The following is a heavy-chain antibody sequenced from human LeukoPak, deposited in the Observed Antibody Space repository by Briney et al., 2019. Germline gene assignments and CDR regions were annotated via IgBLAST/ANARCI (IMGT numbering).Heavy chain of an antibody. Sequence: SVKVSCNASGGTFSSYAISWVRQAPGQGLEWMGGIIPIFGTANYAQKFQGRVTITTDESTSTAYMELSSLRSEDTAVYYCARDGLVGATYFDYWGQGTLVTVSS. V-gene: IGHV1-69*05. CDR1: GGTFSSYA. D-gene: IGHD1-26*01. CDR2: IIPIFGTA. J-gene: IGHJ4*02. CDR3: ARDGLVGATYFDY.